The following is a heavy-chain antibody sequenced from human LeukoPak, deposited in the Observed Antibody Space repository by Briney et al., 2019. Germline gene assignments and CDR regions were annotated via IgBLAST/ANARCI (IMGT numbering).Heavy chain of an antibody. CDR1: GFNYSSYT. D-gene: IGHD1-1*01. Sequence: GGSLRLSCAASGFNYSSYTMNWVRQAPGMGLEWLSYISASRGITYYADYVKGRFTISRDNSKNSLFVQMNSLRAEDTAVYFCAKSRSGSANWALQIFDNWGQGTLVTVSS. J-gene: IGHJ4*02. CDR2: ISASRGIT. V-gene: IGHV3-23*01. CDR3: AKSRSGSANWALQIFDN.